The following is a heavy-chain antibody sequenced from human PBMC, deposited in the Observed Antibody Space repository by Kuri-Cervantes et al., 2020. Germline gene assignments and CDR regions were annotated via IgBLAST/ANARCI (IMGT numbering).Heavy chain of an antibody. CDR3: ARDLRSGSFDY. J-gene: IGHJ4*02. V-gene: IGHV3-13*01. D-gene: IGHD1-26*01. Sequence: GGSLRLSCAASGFTFSSYDMHWVRQATGKGLEWVSAIGTAGDTYYPGSVKGRFTIPRDNAKNTLYLQMNSLRAEDTAVYYCARDLRSGSFDYWGQGTLVTVSS. CDR2: IGTAGDT. CDR1: GFTFSSYD.